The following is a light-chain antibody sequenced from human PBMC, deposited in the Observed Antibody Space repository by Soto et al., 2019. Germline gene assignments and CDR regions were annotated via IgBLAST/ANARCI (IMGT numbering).Light chain of an antibody. CDR2: DAS. CDR1: QSVTDW. V-gene: IGKV1-5*01. Sequence: DIQLTQSPSTLSASVGDRVTITCRASQSVTDWLAWYQQKPGKAPKLLIYDASSLESGVPSRFSGSGSGTEFSLTISSLQPDDFATYYCQQSYRSCTFGQGTK. J-gene: IGKJ2*02. CDR3: QQSYRSCT.